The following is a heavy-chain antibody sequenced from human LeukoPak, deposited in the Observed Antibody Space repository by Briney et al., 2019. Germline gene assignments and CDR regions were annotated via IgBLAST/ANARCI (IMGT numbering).Heavy chain of an antibody. Sequence: PSETLSLTCTVSGGSISSSSYYWGWIRQPPGKGLEWIGSIHYSGSTNYNPSLKSRVTISVDTSKNQFSLKLSSVTAADTAVYYCARQKGTRARQGVGYYYYMDVWGKGATVTISS. CDR2: IHYSGST. CDR1: GGSISSSSYY. CDR3: ARQKGTRARQGVGYYYYMDV. J-gene: IGHJ6*03. V-gene: IGHV4-39*01. D-gene: IGHD1-7*01.